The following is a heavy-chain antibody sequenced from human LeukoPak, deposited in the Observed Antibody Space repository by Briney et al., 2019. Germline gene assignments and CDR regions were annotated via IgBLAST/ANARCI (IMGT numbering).Heavy chain of an antibody. J-gene: IGHJ4*02. CDR2: IKQDGSEK. Sequence: GGSLRLSCAAPGFTFSSYWMSWVRQAPGKGLEWVANIKQDGSEKYYVDSVKGRFTISRGNAKNSLYLQMNSLRAEDTAVYYCARVEGGWYGYSLVDYWGQGTLVTVSS. V-gene: IGHV3-7*01. D-gene: IGHD6-19*01. CDR3: ARVEGGWYGYSLVDY. CDR1: GFTFSSYW.